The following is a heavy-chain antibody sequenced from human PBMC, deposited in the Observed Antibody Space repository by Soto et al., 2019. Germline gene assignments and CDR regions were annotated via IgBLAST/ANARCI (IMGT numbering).Heavy chain of an antibody. CDR2: IYHSGST. CDR3: ARRVLRYFDWLPRGDWFDP. Sequence: SETLSLTCTVSGGSISSGGYSWNWIRQPPGKGLEWIGYIYHSGSTYYNPSLKSRVTISVDRSKNQFSLKLSSVTAADTAVYYCARRVLRYFDWLPRGDWFDPWGQGTLVTVS. V-gene: IGHV4-30-2*01. J-gene: IGHJ5*02. D-gene: IGHD3-9*01. CDR1: GGSISSGGYS.